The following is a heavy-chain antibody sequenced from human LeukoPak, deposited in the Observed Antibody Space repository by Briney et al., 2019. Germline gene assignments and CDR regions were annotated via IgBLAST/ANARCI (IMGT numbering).Heavy chain of an antibody. J-gene: IGHJ5*02. CDR1: GYTFTSYG. CDR2: ISAYNGNT. Sequence: ASVKVSCKASGYTFTSYGISWVRQAPGQGLEWMGWISAYNGNTNYAQKLQGRVTMTTDTSTSTAYVELRSLRSDDTAVYYCAREGYCSGGSCRHNWFDPWGQGTLVTVSS. CDR3: AREGYCSGGSCRHNWFDP. V-gene: IGHV1-18*04. D-gene: IGHD2-15*01.